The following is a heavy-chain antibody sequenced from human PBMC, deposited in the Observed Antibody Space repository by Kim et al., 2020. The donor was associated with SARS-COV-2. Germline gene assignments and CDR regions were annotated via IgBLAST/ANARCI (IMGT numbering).Heavy chain of an antibody. CDR1: GASFSGYY. J-gene: IGHJ4*02. CDR2: INHSGST. Sequence: SETLSLTCAVYGASFSGYYWSWIRQPPGKGLEWIGEINHSGSTNYNPSLKSRVTISVDTSKNQFSLKLSSVTAADTAVYYCARGGPGHFDYWGQGTLVT. CDR3: ARGGPGHFDY. V-gene: IGHV4-34*01.